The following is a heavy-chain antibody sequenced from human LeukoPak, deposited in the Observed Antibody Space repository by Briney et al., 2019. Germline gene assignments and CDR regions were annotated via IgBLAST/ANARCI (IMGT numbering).Heavy chain of an antibody. CDR1: AFTVSSNH. V-gene: IGHV3-66*01. CDR2: IYSGGGA. J-gene: IGHJ4*02. CDR3: ARGPISSLAFDY. D-gene: IGHD3-16*02. Sequence: GGSLRLSCAASAFTVSSNHMSWVRQAPGKGLEWVSLIYSGGGAYYADSVKGRFTISRDNSKNTLYLQMNSLRAEDTVVYYCARGPISSLAFDYWGQGTLVTVSS.